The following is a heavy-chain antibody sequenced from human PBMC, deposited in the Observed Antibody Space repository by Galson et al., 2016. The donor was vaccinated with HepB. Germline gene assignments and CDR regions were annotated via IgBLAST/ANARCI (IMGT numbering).Heavy chain of an antibody. CDR1: GFTVSRNY. CDR2: IYSSDTS. V-gene: IGHV3-53*04. J-gene: IGHJ3*02. D-gene: IGHD6-13*01. CDR3: AMGAGYSSSGYAAGRAFDI. Sequence: SLRLSCAASGFTVSRNYMSWVRQAPGKGLECVSVIYSSDTSYYADSVKGRFTISRHNSRNTLYLQMNSLRAEDTALYYCAMGAGYSSSGYAAGRAFDIWGQGTVVTVSS.